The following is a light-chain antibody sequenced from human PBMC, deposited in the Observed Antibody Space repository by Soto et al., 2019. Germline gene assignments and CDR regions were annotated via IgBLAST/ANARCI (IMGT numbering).Light chain of an antibody. V-gene: IGKV3-20*01. CDR3: QHCGISPHT. Sequence: ETVLTQSPGTLSLSPGERATLSCRASQTITSSYLAWYQQKPGRAPRLLIYDASSRATGIPDRFSGSGSGTDFTLTISRLEPEDFAVYFCQHCGISPHTFGQGTKVDI. CDR2: DAS. CDR1: QTITSSY. J-gene: IGKJ1*01.